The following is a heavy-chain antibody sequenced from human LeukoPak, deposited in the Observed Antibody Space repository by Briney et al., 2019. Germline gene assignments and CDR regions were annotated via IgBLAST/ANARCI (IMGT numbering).Heavy chain of an antibody. CDR1: GFTFSSYS. J-gene: IGHJ3*02. CDR2: ISSSSSYI. V-gene: IGHV3-21*01. CDR3: ARSSKGFVAFDI. Sequence: GGSLRLSCAASGFTFSSYSMNWVRQAPGKGLEWVSSISSSSSYIYYADSVKGRFTISRDNAKNSLYLQMNSLRAEDTAVYYCARSSKGFVAFDIWGQGTMVTVSS.